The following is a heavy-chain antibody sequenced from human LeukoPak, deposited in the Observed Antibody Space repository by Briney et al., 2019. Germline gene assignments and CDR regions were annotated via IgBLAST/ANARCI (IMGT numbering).Heavy chain of an antibody. J-gene: IGHJ4*02. Sequence: GGSLRLSCAASGFTFSSYAMHWVRQAPGKGLEWVAVISYDGSNKYYADSVKGRFTISRDNSKNTLYLQMNSLRAEDTAVYYCVSYNRHSLNNYWGQGTLVTVSS. CDR3: VSYNRHSLNNY. CDR2: ISYDGSNK. V-gene: IGHV3-30*04. CDR1: GFTFSSYA. D-gene: IGHD1-14*01.